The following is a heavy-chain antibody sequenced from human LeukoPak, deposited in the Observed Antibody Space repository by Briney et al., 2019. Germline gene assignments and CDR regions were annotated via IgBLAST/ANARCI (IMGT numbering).Heavy chain of an antibody. CDR2: IKQDGSAK. CDR1: GFTFSDYW. CDR3: ARDDGGNSGTFVDY. D-gene: IGHD1-26*01. V-gene: IGHV3-7*01. Sequence: GGSLRLSCAASGFTFSDYWMHWVRQAPGKGLEWVANIKQDGSAKYYVDSVKGRFTISRDNSKNTLYLQLNSLRTEDTAVYYCARDDGGNSGTFVDYWGQGTLVTVSS. J-gene: IGHJ4*02.